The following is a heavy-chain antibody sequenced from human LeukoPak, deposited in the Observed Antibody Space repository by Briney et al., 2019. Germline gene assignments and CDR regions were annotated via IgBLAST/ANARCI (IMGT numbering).Heavy chain of an antibody. Sequence: SETLSLTCAVSGGSISSSNWWSWVRQPPGKGLEWIGEIYHSGSTNYNPSLKSRVTISVDKSKNQFSLKLSSVTAADTAVYYCARGRRDSSGYYFPRGFYWGQGTLVTVSS. V-gene: IGHV4-4*02. J-gene: IGHJ4*02. CDR1: GGSISSSNW. CDR3: ARGRRDSSGYYFPRGFY. D-gene: IGHD3-22*01. CDR2: IYHSGST.